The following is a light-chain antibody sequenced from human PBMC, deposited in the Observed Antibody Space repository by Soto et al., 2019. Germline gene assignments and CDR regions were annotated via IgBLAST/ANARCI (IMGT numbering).Light chain of an antibody. V-gene: IGKV3-15*01. Sequence: EIVMTQSPATLSVSPGERATLSCRASQSVSSNLAWYQQKPGQAPRLLIYGASTRATDIPARFSGSGSGTEFTLTLSSLPSEDFAVYYCQQYNTWPLTFGPGTKVDIK. CDR2: GAS. J-gene: IGKJ3*01. CDR1: QSVSSN. CDR3: QQYNTWPLT.